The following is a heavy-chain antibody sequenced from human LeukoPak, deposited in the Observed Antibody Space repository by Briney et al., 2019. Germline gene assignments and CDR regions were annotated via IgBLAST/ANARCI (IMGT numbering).Heavy chain of an antibody. J-gene: IGHJ4*02. Sequence: GESLKISCNGSGYSFTSYWIGWVRQMAGKGLEWMGIIYPGDSDPRYRPSFQGQAPISPDEPNRTAYLHWSSLMSSEPAMYYCARRGDTAIDYWGQGTLVTVSS. CDR3: ARRGDTAIDY. D-gene: IGHD5-18*01. V-gene: IGHV5-51*01. CDR2: IYPGDSDP. CDR1: GYSFTSYW.